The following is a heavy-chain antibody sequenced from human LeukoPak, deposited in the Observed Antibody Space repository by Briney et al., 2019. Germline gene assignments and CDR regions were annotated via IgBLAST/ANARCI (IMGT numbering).Heavy chain of an antibody. V-gene: IGHV3-23*01. CDR3: AKEWGIAATGYDAFDI. Sequence: GGSLRLSCAASGFIFSNYGMSWVRQAPGKGLEWVSIISGSGGSTYYADSVKGRFTTSRDNSKNTLYLQMNSLRAEDTALYYCAKEWGIAATGYDAFDIWGQGTMVTVSS. CDR1: GFIFSNYG. D-gene: IGHD6-13*01. J-gene: IGHJ3*02. CDR2: ISGSGGST.